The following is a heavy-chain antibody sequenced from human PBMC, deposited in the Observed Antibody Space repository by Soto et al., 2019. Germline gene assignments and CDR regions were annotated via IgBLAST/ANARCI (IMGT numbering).Heavy chain of an antibody. J-gene: IGHJ4*02. CDR1: AFAFSSYA. CDR2: ISGSGSTT. Sequence: EVQLLESGGGLVQPGGSQRLSCEASAFAFSSYAMGWVRQAPGKGLEWVSAISGSGSTTYYADSVKGRFTISRDNSKNTLYLQMNSLRAEDTAVYYCAKGRSSGWWYFDYWGQGTLVTVSS. D-gene: IGHD6-19*01. CDR3: AKGRSSGWWYFDY. V-gene: IGHV3-23*01.